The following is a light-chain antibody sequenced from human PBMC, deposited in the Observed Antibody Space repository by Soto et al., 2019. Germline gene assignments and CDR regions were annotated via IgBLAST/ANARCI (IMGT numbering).Light chain of an antibody. J-gene: IGKJ1*01. CDR1: QSISNW. CDR2: DAS. Sequence: DIQMTQSPSTLSASVGDKVTITCRASQSISNWLAWYQLKPGKAPKVLISDASSLESGVPSRFSGSGSGTESTLTISSLQPADFATYYCQQYNSYSLTFGQGTKVDI. CDR3: QQYNSYSLT. V-gene: IGKV1-5*01.